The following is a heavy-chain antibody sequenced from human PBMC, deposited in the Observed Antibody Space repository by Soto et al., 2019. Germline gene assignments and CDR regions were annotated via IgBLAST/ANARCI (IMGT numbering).Heavy chain of an antibody. CDR1: GFTFSDYY. CDR3: ARDVDLVVVPAAMPYNWFDP. CDR2: ISSSGSTI. J-gene: IGHJ5*02. V-gene: IGHV3-11*01. D-gene: IGHD2-2*01. Sequence: GGSLRLSCAASGFTFSDYYMSWIRQAPGKGLEWVSYISSSGSTIYYADSVKGRFTISRDNAKNSLYLQMNSLRAEDTAVYYCARDVDLVVVPAAMPYNWFDPWGQGTLVTVSS.